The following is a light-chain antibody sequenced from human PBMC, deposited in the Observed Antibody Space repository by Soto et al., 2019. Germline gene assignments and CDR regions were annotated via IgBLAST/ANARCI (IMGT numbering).Light chain of an antibody. CDR1: QSVSSN. CDR3: QQYNNWPLT. Sequence: EVVMTQSPATLSVSLGDRATLSCRASQSVSSNLAWHQQKPGQAPRLLIYGASTRATGFPARFSGSGSGTEFTLTISSLQSEDFAVYSCQQYNNWPLTFGGGTKVEIK. J-gene: IGKJ4*01. CDR2: GAS. V-gene: IGKV3-15*01.